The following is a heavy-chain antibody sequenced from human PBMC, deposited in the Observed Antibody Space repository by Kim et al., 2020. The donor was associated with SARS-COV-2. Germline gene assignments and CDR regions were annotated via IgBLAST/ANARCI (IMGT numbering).Heavy chain of an antibody. CDR2: IWYDGSNK. Sequence: GGSLRLSCAASGFTFSSYGMHWVRQAPGKGLEWVAVIWYDGSNKYYADSVKGRFTISRDNSKNTLYLQMNSLRAEDTAVYYCARDSGIAVAGTRYYFDYWGQGTLVTVFS. CDR1: GFTFSSYG. D-gene: IGHD6-19*01. J-gene: IGHJ4*02. CDR3: ARDSGIAVAGTRYYFDY. V-gene: IGHV3-33*01.